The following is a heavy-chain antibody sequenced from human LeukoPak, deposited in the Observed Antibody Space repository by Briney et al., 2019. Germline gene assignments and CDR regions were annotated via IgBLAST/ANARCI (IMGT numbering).Heavy chain of an antibody. CDR3: ARHEGYSSSARVY. CDR1: GYSFTSYW. D-gene: IGHD6-13*01. J-gene: IGHJ4*02. Sequence: GESLKISCKGSGYSFTSYWISWVRQMPGKGLEWMGRIDPSDAYTNYGPSFQGHVTISSDKSTKTAYLQWSSLKASDTAMYYCARHEGYSSSARVYWGQGTLVTVSS. V-gene: IGHV5-10-1*01. CDR2: IDPSDAYT.